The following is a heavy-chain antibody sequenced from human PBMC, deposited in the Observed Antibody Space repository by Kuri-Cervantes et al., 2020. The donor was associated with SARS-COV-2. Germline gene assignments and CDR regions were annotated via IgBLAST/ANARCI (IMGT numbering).Heavy chain of an antibody. V-gene: IGHV3-30-3*01. J-gene: IGHJ4*02. CDR3: ARDLVGIGELSWGFDY. CDR1: GFTFSSYA. D-gene: IGHD3-10*01. CDR2: ISYDGSNK. Sequence: GESLKISCAASGFTFSSYAMHWVRQAPGKGLEWVAVISYDGSNKYYADSVKGRFTISRDNSKNTLYLQMNSLQSEDTAVYYCARDLVGIGELSWGFDYWGQGTLVTVSS.